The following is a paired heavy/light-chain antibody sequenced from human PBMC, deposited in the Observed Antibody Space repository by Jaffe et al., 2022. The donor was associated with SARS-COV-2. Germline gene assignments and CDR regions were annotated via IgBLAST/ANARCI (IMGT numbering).Light chain of an antibody. J-gene: IGLJ3*02. Sequence: QSVVTQPPSVSGAPGQRVTISCTGSNSNIGAGYDVHWYQQLPGTAPKLLIYGDINRPSGVPDRFSGSKSGTSASLAITGLQAEDEADYYCQSYDRSLGGWVFGGGTKLTVL. CDR2: GDI. CDR1: NSNIGAGYD. V-gene: IGLV1-40*01. CDR3: QSYDRSLGGWV.
Heavy chain of an antibody. V-gene: IGHV3-73*01. CDR2: IRSKVNNYAT. CDR1: GFTFSGSA. D-gene: IGHD3-10*01. Sequence: EVQLVESGGGLVQPGGSLKLSCAASGFTFSGSAMHWVRQASGKGLEWVARIRSKVNNYATTYAASVKGRFTISRDDSKNTAYLQMNSLKTEDTAVYYCTPTIIVIRGDDSLDYWGQGTLVTVSS. CDR3: TPTIIVIRGDDSLDY. J-gene: IGHJ4*02.